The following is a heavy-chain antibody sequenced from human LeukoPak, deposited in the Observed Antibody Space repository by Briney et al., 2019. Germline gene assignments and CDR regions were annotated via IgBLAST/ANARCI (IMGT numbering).Heavy chain of an antibody. CDR3: ARDFHLGGSYFDY. CDR2: INAGNGNT. J-gene: IGHJ4*02. V-gene: IGHV1-3*01. D-gene: IGHD3-16*01. Sequence: EASVKVSWKASGYTFTSYAMHWVRQAPGQRLEWMGWINAGNGNTKYSQKFQGRVTITRDTSASTAYMELSSLRSEDTAVYYCARDFHLGGSYFDYWGQGTLVTVSS. CDR1: GYTFTSYA.